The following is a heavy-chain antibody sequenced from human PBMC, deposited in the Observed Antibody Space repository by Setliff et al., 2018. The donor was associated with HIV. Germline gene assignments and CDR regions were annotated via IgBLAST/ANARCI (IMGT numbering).Heavy chain of an antibody. CDR2: IHYSGNT. CDR3: ARGGLGVVTSFDS. CDR1: GGSISSGGYY. Sequence: SETLSLTCTVSGGSISSGGYYWSWIRQHPGKGLEWIGYIHYSGNTYNNPSLNSRISISVDMSKNKFSLKLSSLTAAVTAVYYCARGGLGVVTSFDSWGPGTLVTVSS. V-gene: IGHV4-31*03. D-gene: IGHD3-3*01. J-gene: IGHJ4*02.